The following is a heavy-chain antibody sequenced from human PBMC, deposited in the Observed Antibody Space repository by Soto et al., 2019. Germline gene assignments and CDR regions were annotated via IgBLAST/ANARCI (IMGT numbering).Heavy chain of an antibody. CDR3: ARYRSGGFDY. D-gene: IGHD2-15*01. J-gene: IGHJ4*02. CDR1: GFSFRDYG. CDR2: IFYDGSKT. Sequence: GGSRRLSCAASGFSFRDYGMQWVRQAPGKGLDWVAVIFYDGSKTDYADSVKGRFTISRDNAKNSLYLQMNSLRAEDTAVYYCARYRSGGFDYGGQGTLVTVSS. V-gene: IGHV3-33*01.